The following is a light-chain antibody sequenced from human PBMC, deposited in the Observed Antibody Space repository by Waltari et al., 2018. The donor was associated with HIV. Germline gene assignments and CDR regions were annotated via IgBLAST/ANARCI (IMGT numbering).Light chain of an antibody. J-gene: IGKJ5*01. CDR3: QQYYNTPSIT. Sequence: DIVMTQSPDSLAVSLGQRATLNCKSSRSVLSSSNNKNYLAWYQQRPGQPPKLLISWASARESGVSDRISGSGSGTDFTLTINSLQAEDVAVYYCQQYYNTPSITFGQGTRLEIK. CDR2: WAS. CDR1: RSVLSSSNNKNY. V-gene: IGKV4-1*01.